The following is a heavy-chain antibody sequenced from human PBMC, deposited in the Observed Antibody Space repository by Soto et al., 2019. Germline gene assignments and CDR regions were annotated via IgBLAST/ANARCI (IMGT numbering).Heavy chain of an antibody. V-gene: IGHV3-30-3*01. Sequence: LRLSCAASGFSFSSYAMHWVRQAPGKGLEWVAVISYDGNNKYYADSVKGRITISRDSSKNMVYLQMNSLRPEDTAVYYCARAPPRGIAAPGTWGSGMDVWGQGTTVTVSS. CDR1: GFSFSSYA. J-gene: IGHJ6*02. CDR3: ARAPPRGIAAPGTWGSGMDV. D-gene: IGHD6-13*01. CDR2: ISYDGNNK.